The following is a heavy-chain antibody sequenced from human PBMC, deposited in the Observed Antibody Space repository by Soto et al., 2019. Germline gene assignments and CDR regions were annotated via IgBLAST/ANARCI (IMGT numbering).Heavy chain of an antibody. V-gene: IGHV1-8*01. D-gene: IGHD6-13*01. CDR1: GYTFTSYD. Sequence: QVQLVQSGAEVKKPGASVKVSCKASGYTFTSYDINWVRQATGQGLEWMGWMNPNSGNTGYAQKFQGRVTMTRNTSICTAYMEVSSLRSEDTAVYYCARRGYSSSWYYYYYYCMDVWGQGTTVTVSS. J-gene: IGHJ6*02. CDR2: MNPNSGNT. CDR3: ARRGYSSSWYYYYYYCMDV.